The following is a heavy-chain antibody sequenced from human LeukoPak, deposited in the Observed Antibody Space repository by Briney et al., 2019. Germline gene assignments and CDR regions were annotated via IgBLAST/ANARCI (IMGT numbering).Heavy chain of an antibody. CDR3: ARELRAYCGDDCSNY. V-gene: IGHV4-34*01. CDR2: INHSGST. CDR1: GGSFSGYY. Sequence: SETLSLTCAVYGGSFSGYYWSWLRQPPGKGLEWSGEINHSGSTNYNPSLKIRVTISVDTTKTQFSLKLSSVIAADTAVYYCARELRAYCGDDCSNYWGQGTLVTVSS. J-gene: IGHJ4*02. D-gene: IGHD2-21*02.